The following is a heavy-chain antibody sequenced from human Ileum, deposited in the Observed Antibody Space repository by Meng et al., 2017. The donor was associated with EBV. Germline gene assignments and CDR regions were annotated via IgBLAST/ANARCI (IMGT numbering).Heavy chain of an antibody. V-gene: IGHV4-28*01. CDR3: ARNVPGTSAYYD. CDR2: IYYSGST. J-gene: IGHJ4*02. CDR1: GNSISSTNW. D-gene: IGHD3-22*01. Sequence: QVQLQESCPGLVKPSDTLSLTCAVAGNSISSTNWWGWIRQPPGKGLEWIGYIYYSGSTSDNPSLKSRNTMSVDTSKNQFSLNLNSVTAVDTAVYYCARNVPGTSAYYDWGQGTLVTVSS.